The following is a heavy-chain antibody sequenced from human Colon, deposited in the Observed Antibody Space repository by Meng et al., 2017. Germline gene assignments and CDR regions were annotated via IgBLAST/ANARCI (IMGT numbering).Heavy chain of an antibody. CDR3: ARDRRYNWNYGDAFDI. CDR1: GYTFTSYG. V-gene: IGHV1-18*01. Sequence: ASVKVSCKASGYTFTSYGISWVRQAPGQGLEWMGWISAYNGNTNYAQKLQGRVTMTTDTSTSTAYMELRSLRSDDTAVYYCARDRRYNWNYGDAFDIWGQGTRVTV. D-gene: IGHD1-7*01. J-gene: IGHJ3*02. CDR2: ISAYNGNT.